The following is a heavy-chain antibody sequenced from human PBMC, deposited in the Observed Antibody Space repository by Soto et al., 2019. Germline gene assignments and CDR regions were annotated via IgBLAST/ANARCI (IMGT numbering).Heavy chain of an antibody. CDR1: GFTFTSSA. D-gene: IGHD2-15*01. CDR2: IVVGSGNT. Sequence: GASVKVSCKASGFTFTSSAMQWVRQARGQRLEWIGWIVVGSGNTNYAQKFQERVTITRDMSTSTAYMELSSLRSEDTAVYYCAALGSSTDTAQNWFDPWGQGTLVTVSS. CDR3: AALGSSTDTAQNWFDP. V-gene: IGHV1-58*02. J-gene: IGHJ5*02.